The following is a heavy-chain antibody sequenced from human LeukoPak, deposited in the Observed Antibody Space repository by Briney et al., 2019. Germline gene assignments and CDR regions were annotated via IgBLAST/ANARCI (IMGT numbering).Heavy chain of an antibody. CDR2: ISGSGGST. CDR3: AKDVTIGYYYFDY. D-gene: IGHD2-21*01. J-gene: IGHJ4*02. V-gene: IGHV3-23*01. Sequence: GGSLRLSCAASGFAFSIYAMNWVRQAPGKGLEWVSAISGSGGSTYYADSVKGRFTISRDNSKNTLFLQINSLRADDTAVYYCAKDVTIGYYYFDYWGQGTLVTVSS. CDR1: GFAFSIYA.